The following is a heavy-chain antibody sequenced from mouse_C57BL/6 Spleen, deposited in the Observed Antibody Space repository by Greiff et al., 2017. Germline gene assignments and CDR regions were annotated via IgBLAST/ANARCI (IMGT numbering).Heavy chain of an antibody. CDR3: ARERVTTGGDFDY. Sequence: VQLQQPGAELARPGSSVKLSCQASGYTFTSYWMHWVKQRPIQGLEWIGNIYPSASETHYNQKFKDKATLTVDQSSSTAYMQLSSLTSADSAVYYCARERVTTGGDFDYWGQGTTLTVSS. CDR2: IYPSASET. CDR1: GYTFTSYW. V-gene: IGHV1-52*01. J-gene: IGHJ2*01. D-gene: IGHD2-2*01.